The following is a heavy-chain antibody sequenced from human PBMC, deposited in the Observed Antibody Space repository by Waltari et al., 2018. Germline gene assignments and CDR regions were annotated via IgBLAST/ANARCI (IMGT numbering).Heavy chain of an antibody. V-gene: IGHV4-34*01. J-gene: IGHJ6*03. CDR2: INHRGST. Sequence: QVQLQQWGAGLLKPSETLSLTCAVYGGSFSGYYWSWIRQPPGKGLEWIGEINHRGSTNDNPSLKSRVTISVDTSKNQFSLKLSSVTAADTAVYYCARGTIFAPAYGGNYYYYMDVWGKGTTVTVSS. CDR3: ARGTIFAPAYGGNYYYYMDV. CDR1: GGSFSGYY. D-gene: IGHD3-3*01.